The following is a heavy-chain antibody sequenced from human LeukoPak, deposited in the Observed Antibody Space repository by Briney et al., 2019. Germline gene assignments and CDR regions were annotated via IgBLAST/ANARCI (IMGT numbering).Heavy chain of an antibody. V-gene: IGHV4-31*03. J-gene: IGHJ3*02. CDR1: GGSISSGGYY. CDR3: ARVGARRRVVDAFDI. CDR2: IYYSGST. D-gene: IGHD2-15*01. Sequence: PSQTLSLTCTVSGGSISSGGYYWSWIRQHPGKGLEWIGYIYYSGSTYYNPSLKSRVTISVDTSKDQFSLKLSSVTAADTAVYYCARVGARRRVVDAFDIWGQGTMVTVSS.